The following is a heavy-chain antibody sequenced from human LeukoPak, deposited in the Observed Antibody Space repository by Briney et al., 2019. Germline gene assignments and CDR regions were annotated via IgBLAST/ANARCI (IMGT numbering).Heavy chain of an antibody. CDR1: GFTFSIYD. CDR3: AILTPAGSFDN. V-gene: IGHV3-23*01. J-gene: IGHJ4*02. CDR2: ISGSGGRT. Sequence: GGSLRLSCAASGFTFSIYDMSWVRQAPGKGLEWVSVISGSGGRTNHADAVKGRFTISRDSSKNTLYLQMNSLRAEDTAVYYCAILTPAGSFDNWGQGILVTVSS. D-gene: IGHD2-15*01.